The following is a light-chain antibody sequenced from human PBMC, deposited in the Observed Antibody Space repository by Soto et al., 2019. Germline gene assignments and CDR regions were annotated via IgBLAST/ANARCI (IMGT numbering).Light chain of an antibody. Sequence: DIQATQSPPTLSASVEDRVTITCRAIQTISTWMAWYQQKPGQAPKLLVYDASTLQSGVASRFSGSGSGTEFTLIISGLQPDDSATYYCQQYTNTNNPWMFGQGTKVDIK. CDR1: QTISTW. V-gene: IGKV1-5*01. CDR3: QQYTNTNNPWM. CDR2: DAS. J-gene: IGKJ1*01.